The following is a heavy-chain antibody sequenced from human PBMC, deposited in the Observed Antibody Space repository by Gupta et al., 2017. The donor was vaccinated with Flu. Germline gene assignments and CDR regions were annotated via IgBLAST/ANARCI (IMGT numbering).Heavy chain of an antibody. Sequence: VQLVQSGGAVMRPGQSLRLSCVESGFTLANSGVHWVRLPPGQGPEWVAFLWLAGDPGNFADSVKGRFSVSRDNSKNTVFLQMNSLRVEDTGLYYYAKVYVSNVPRRRAYYDHSMDVWGQGTEVTV. CDR3: AKVYVSNVPRRRAYYDHSMDV. J-gene: IGHJ6*01. CDR2: LWLAGDPG. D-gene: IGHD3-16*01. V-gene: IGHV3-33*03. CDR1: GFTLANSG.